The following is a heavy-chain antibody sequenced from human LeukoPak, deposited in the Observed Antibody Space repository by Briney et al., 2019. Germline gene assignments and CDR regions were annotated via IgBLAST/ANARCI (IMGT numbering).Heavy chain of an antibody. V-gene: IGHV4-39*07. J-gene: IGHJ5*02. D-gene: IGHD3-16*01. CDR1: GGSISSSSYY. CDR2: IYYSGST. Sequence: SETLSLTCTVSGGSISSSSYYWGWIRQPPGKGLEWFVSIYYSGSTYYNPSLKSRVTISVDTSKNQYSLKLSSVTAADTAVYYCARVRTRRGNNWFDPWGQGTLVTGAS. CDR3: ARVRTRRGNNWFDP.